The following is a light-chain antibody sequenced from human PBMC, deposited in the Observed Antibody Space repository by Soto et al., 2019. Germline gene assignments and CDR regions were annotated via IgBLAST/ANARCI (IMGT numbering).Light chain of an antibody. V-gene: IGKV3-20*01. CDR1: QSVSSSY. Sequence: EIVLTQSPGTLSLSPGERATLSCRASQSVSSSYLAWYQQKPGQAPMLLIYGASSRATGIPVRFSGSATGTDFTLTISRLEPEDFAVYYCQQYGSSLWTFVQGTKVEIK. CDR2: GAS. CDR3: QQYGSSLWT. J-gene: IGKJ1*01.